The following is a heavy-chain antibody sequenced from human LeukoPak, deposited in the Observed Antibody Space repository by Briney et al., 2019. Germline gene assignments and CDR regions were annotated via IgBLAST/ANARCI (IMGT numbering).Heavy chain of an antibody. D-gene: IGHD3-22*01. CDR3: ARGLHFRVYDSSDYYPY. Sequence: GGSLRLSCAASGFTFSSYNMNWVRQAPGKGLEWVSSISSGSSYIYYADSLKGRFTISRNNAKNSLYLQMNSLRAEDTAVYYCARGLHFRVYDSSDYYPYWGQGTLVTVSS. CDR1: GFTFSSYN. J-gene: IGHJ4*02. V-gene: IGHV3-21*01. CDR2: ISSGSSYI.